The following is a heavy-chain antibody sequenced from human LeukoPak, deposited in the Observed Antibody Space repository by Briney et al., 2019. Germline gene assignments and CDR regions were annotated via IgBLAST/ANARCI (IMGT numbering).Heavy chain of an antibody. CDR3: ARTFYYESSDYYYCAFDI. D-gene: IGHD3-22*01. J-gene: IGHJ3*02. Sequence: SETLSLTCTVSGGSISSYYWTWIRQPPGKGLEWIGYAYYTGSTNYNPSLKSRVTISVDTSKNQFSLKLSSVTAADTAVYYCARTFYYESSDYYYCAFDIWGQGTMVTVSS. V-gene: IGHV4-59*01. CDR2: AYYTGST. CDR1: GGSISSYY.